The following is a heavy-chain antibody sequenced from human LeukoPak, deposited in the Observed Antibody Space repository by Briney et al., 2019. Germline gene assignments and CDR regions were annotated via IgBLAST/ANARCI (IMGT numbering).Heavy chain of an antibody. D-gene: IGHD6-19*01. CDR2: ISRSSSTI. J-gene: IGHJ4*02. Sequence: RGSLRLSCAASGFTFSSYSMNWVRQAPGKGLEWVSYISRSSSTIYYADSVKGRLTISRDNAKNSLYLQMNSLRAEDTAIYYCAKDSGNSGWYVGIDYWGQGT. CDR3: AKDSGNSGWYVGIDY. V-gene: IGHV3-48*01. CDR1: GFTFSSYS.